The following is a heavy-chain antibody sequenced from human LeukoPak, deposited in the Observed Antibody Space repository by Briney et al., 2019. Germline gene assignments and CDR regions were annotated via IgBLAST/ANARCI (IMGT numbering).Heavy chain of an antibody. CDR3: ARDKIAAAGTDYYYGMDV. CDR2: ISSSSRYI. J-gene: IGHJ6*02. V-gene: IGHV3-21*01. D-gene: IGHD6-13*01. CDR1: GFTFSSYN. Sequence: GRSLRLSCAASGFTFSSYNMNWVRQAPGKGLEWVSSISSSSRYIYYADSVKGRFTISRDNAKNSLYLQMNSLRAEDTAVYYCARDKIAAAGTDYYYGMDVWGQGTTVTVSS.